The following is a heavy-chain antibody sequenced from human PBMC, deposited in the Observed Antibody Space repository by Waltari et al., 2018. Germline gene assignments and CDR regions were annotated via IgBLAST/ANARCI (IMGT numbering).Heavy chain of an antibody. CDR1: GYTFTGYY. D-gene: IGHD6-19*01. CDR2: INPNSGGT. CDR3: ARIKAGTRHDLKYFQH. Sequence: QVQLVQSGAEVKKPGASVKVSCKASGYTFTGYYMHWVRQAPGQGLEWMGRINPNSGGTNYAQKFQGRVTISVDTSKNQFSLKLSAVTAADTAVYYCARIKAGTRHDLKYFQHWGQGTLVTVSS. J-gene: IGHJ1*01. V-gene: IGHV1-2*06.